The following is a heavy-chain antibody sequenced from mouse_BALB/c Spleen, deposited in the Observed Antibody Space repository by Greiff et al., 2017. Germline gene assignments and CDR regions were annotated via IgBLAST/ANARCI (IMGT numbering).Heavy chain of an antibody. J-gene: IGHJ1*01. V-gene: IGHV1-77*01. CDR3: ARVGVLKFWYFDV. Sequence: QVQLKESGPELVKPGASVKMSCKASGYTFTDYVISWVKQRTGQGLEWIGEIYPGSGSTYYNEKFKGKATLTADKSSNTAYMQLSSLTSEDSAVYFCARVGVLKFWYFDVWGAGTTVTVSS. D-gene: IGHD2-14*01. CDR2: IYPGSGST. CDR1: GYTFTDYV.